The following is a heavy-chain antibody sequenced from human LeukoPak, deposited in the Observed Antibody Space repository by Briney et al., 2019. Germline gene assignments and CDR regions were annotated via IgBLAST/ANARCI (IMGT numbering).Heavy chain of an antibody. J-gene: IGHJ6*03. CDR2: IYSGGST. Sequence: TGGSLRLSCAASGFTVSSNYMSWVRQAPGKGLEWVSVIYSGGSTYYADSVKGRFTISRHNSKNTLYLQMNSLRAEDTAIYYCARAQWRTYSYYYMDVWGKGTTVTVSS. D-gene: IGHD6-19*01. CDR1: GFTVSSNY. V-gene: IGHV3-53*01. CDR3: ARAQWRTYSYYYMDV.